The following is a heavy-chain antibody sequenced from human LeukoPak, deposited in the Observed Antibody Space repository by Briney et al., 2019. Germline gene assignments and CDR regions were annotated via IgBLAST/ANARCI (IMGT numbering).Heavy chain of an antibody. J-gene: IGHJ5*02. V-gene: IGHV4-30-4*01. CDR2: IYHSGNA. CDR3: ARSYGSGSYYNDP. D-gene: IGHD3-10*01. Sequence: SETLSLTCTVSGGSVSSGDYYWNWFRQPPGKGLEWIGYIYHSGNAYYNPSLKSRVTISVDTSKNQFSLKLSSVTAADTAVYYCARSYGSGSYYNDPWGQGNLVTVSS. CDR1: GGSVSSGDYY.